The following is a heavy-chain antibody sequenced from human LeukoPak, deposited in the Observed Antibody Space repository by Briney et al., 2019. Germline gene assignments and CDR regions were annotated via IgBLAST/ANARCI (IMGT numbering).Heavy chain of an antibody. CDR1: GFTFSSYG. Sequence: GGSLRLSCAASGFTFSSYGMHWVRQAPGKGLEWVAIIWYDGSNKYYADSVKGRFTISRDNSKNTLYLQMNSLRAEDTAVYYCAKDVTTVGRGYWGQGTLVTVSS. D-gene: IGHD4-11*01. J-gene: IGHJ4*02. CDR3: AKDVTTVGRGY. V-gene: IGHV3-33*06. CDR2: IWYDGSNK.